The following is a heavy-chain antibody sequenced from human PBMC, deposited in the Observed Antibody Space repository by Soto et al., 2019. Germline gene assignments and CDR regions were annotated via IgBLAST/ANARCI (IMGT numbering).Heavy chain of an antibody. J-gene: IGHJ4*02. CDR1: GASISSSPSY. CDR2: IFYSGTT. D-gene: IGHD3-22*01. CDR3: VGFRYDTILSY. V-gene: IGHV4-39*01. Sequence: SETLSLTCTVSGASISSSPSYWAWIRQSPGRGLEWSGHIFYSGTTSYSPSLRSRVSLSADRSKNQFSLKLSSVTAADAAVYFCVGFRYDTILSYWGQGTLVTVS.